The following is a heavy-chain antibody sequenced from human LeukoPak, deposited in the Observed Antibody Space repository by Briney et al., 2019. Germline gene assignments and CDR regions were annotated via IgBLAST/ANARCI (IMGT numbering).Heavy chain of an antibody. CDR1: GGSISSYY. CDR2: IYYSGST. Sequence: PSETLSLTCTVSGGSISSYYWSWIRQPPGKGLEWIGYIYYSGSTNYNPSLKNRVTISVDTSKNQFSLKLSSVTAADTAVYYCASHLYSSSCLDYWGQGTLVTVSS. J-gene: IGHJ4*02. V-gene: IGHV4-59*01. D-gene: IGHD6-13*01. CDR3: ASHLYSSSCLDY.